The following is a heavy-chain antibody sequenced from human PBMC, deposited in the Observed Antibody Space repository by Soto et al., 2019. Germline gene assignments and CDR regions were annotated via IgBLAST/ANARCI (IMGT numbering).Heavy chain of an antibody. CDR1: GFTFRNYA. Sequence: GGSLRLSCAASGFTFRNYAMTWVRQAPGKGLEWVSTINDSGGSTYYADSVKGRFTVSRDNSRNTLYLQMNSLRAEDTALFYCAKDPTPQYCSGDDCCPYGGQGALVTVSS. D-gene: IGHD2-15*01. CDR2: INDSGGST. CDR3: AKDPTPQYCSGDDCCPY. J-gene: IGHJ4*02. V-gene: IGHV3-23*01.